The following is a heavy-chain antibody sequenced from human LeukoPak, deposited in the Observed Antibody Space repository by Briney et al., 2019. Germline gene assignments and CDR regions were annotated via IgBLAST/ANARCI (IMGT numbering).Heavy chain of an antibody. D-gene: IGHD3-22*01. CDR2: MNPNSGNT. CDR1: GYTFTSYD. V-gene: IGHV1-8*01. CDR3: ARGGTYYYDSSGYYYFDY. J-gene: IGHJ4*02. Sequence: ASVKVSCKASGYTFTSYDINWVRQATGQGLEWMGWMNPNSGNTGYAQKFQGRVTMTRNTSISTAYMELSSLRSEDTAVYYCARGGTYYYDSSGYYYFDYWGQGTLVTVSS.